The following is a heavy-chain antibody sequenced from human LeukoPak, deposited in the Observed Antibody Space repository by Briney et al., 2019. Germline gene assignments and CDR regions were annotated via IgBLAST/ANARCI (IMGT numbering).Heavy chain of an antibody. V-gene: IGHV5-51*03. CDR1: GYSFTSYW. J-gene: IGHJ5*02. Sequence: GESLKVSCKGSGYSFTSYWIGWVRQMPGKGLEWMGIIYPGDSDTIYSPSFQDQVTMSADKSISTAYLQWSSLKASDTAMYYCARYPYYYDSSGYYYDHWGQGTLVTVSS. CDR3: ARYPYYYDSSGYYYDH. D-gene: IGHD3-22*01. CDR2: IYPGDSDT.